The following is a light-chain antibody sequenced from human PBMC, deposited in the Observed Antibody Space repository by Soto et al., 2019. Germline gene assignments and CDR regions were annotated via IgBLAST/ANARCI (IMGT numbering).Light chain of an antibody. Sequence: QSVLTQPASVSGSPGQSITISCTGTRTDIGNYNLVSWYQQHPGKAPRLIIYESNKCPSGVSSRFSGSKSGNTASLTISGLQPEDEGSYYCSSFAGSGTLVVFGGGTKVTVL. CDR1: RTDIGNYNL. V-gene: IGLV2-23*01. CDR2: ESN. J-gene: IGLJ2*01. CDR3: SSFAGSGTLVV.